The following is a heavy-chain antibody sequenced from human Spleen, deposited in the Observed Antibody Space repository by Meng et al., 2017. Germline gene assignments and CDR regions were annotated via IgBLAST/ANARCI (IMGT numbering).Heavy chain of an antibody. CDR2: ITTDGTTT. CDR3: ARGRIAVAGTIDY. CDR1: GFTFSSYG. V-gene: IGHV3-74*01. Sequence: GESLKISCAASGFTFSSYGMHWVRQAPGKGLVWVSRITTDGTTTSYADSVKGRFSISRDNAKNTVYLQMDSLSTADTAVYYCARGRIAVAGTIDYWGQGTLVTVSS. J-gene: IGHJ4*02. D-gene: IGHD6-19*01.